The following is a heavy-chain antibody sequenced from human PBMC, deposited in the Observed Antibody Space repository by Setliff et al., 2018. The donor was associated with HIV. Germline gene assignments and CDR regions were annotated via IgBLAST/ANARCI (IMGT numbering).Heavy chain of an antibody. J-gene: IGHJ4*02. CDR3: AKQPGGHSFFDS. CDR1: GGSINSRTHY. V-gene: IGHV4-39*07. CDR2: IFYSGIN. D-gene: IGHD2-21*01. Sequence: SETLSLTCNVSGGSINSRTHYWGWMRQPPGKGLEWIGSIFYSGINYYNPSLEGRITLSIDLSKNQFSLKLTSVTAADTAVYFCAKQPGGHSFFDSWGQGTLVTVSS.